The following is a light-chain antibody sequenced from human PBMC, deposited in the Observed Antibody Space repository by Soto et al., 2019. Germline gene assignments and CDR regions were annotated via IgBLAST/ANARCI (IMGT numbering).Light chain of an antibody. J-gene: IGKJ1*01. CDR1: QTISSW. Sequence: DIRMNQSPSTLSGSVGDRVTITCRASQTISSWLAWYQQKPGKALKLLIYKASTLKSGVPSRFSGSGSGTEFTLTISSLQPDDFATYYCQHYNSYSEAFGQGT. CDR3: QHYNSYSEA. V-gene: IGKV1-5*03. CDR2: KAS.